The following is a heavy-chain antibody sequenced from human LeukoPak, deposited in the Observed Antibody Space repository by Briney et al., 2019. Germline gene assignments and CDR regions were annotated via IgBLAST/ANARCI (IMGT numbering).Heavy chain of an antibody. CDR1: GGSFSGYY. D-gene: IGHD5-12*01. Sequence: PSETLSLTCAVYGGSFSGYYWSWIRQPPGKGLEWIGEINHSGRTNYNPSLKSRVTISVDTSKNQFSLKLSSVTAADTAVYYCARGRGRGRYSGYDKANYYYGMDVWGQGTTVTVSS. CDR3: ARGRGRGRYSGYDKANYYYGMDV. V-gene: IGHV4-34*01. CDR2: INHSGRT. J-gene: IGHJ6*02.